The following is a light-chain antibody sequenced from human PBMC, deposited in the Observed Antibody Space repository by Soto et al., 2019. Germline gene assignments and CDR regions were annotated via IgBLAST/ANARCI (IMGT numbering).Light chain of an antibody. CDR1: TGALTSVYY. CDR3: LFYYGGADV. CDR2: STG. J-gene: IGLJ1*01. Sequence: VVTQEPSLTVSPGGTVTLTCAASTGALTSVYYPNWVQQKPGQAPSALIYSTGNKHSWTPARFAGSLPWGICDLILSGVQHEQEAEYYCLFYYGGADVFGTRTKVTVL. V-gene: IGLV7-43*01.